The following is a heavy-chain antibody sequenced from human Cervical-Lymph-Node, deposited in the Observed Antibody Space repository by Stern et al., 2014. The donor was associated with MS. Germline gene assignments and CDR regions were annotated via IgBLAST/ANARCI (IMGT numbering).Heavy chain of an antibody. D-gene: IGHD5-24*01. Sequence: VQLVESGAEVKKPGSSVKVSCKASGGTFSSYAISWGRQAPGQGLEWMGGIIPIFGTANYAQKFQGRVTITADESTSTAYMELSSLRSEDTAVYYCARLERPLSEDGGFDYWGQGTLVTVSS. CDR2: IIPIFGTA. CDR3: ARLERPLSEDGGFDY. CDR1: GGTFSSYA. V-gene: IGHV1-69*01. J-gene: IGHJ4*02.